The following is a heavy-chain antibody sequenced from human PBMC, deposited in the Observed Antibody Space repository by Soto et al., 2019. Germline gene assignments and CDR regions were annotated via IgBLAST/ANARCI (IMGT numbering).Heavy chain of an antibody. D-gene: IGHD5-18*01. CDR2: IYWDDDK. V-gene: IGHV2-5*02. Sequence: QITLKESGPTLVKPTQTLTLTCTFSGFSLSTSGVGVGWIRQPPGKALEWLALIYWDDDKRYSPSLKSRLTITKDTSKNQVVLTLTNMDPVDTATYYCAHRRDTAMGVYFDYWGQGTLVTVSS. CDR3: AHRRDTAMGVYFDY. CDR1: GFSLSTSGVG. J-gene: IGHJ4*02.